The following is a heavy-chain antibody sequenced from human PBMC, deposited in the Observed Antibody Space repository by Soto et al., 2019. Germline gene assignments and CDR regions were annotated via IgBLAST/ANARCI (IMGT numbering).Heavy chain of an antibody. CDR3: ARTGDGHHDFLDY. D-gene: IGHD1-1*01. CDR2: INQDGNED. CDR1: GFTFSSYW. J-gene: IGHJ4*02. Sequence: PGGSLRLSCAASGFTFSSYWMNWVRQAPGKGLEWVANINQDGNEDNLLDSVRGRFTISRDNAKNSLFLQMNSLRVDDTAVYYCARTGDGHHDFLDYWGQGALVTVSS. V-gene: IGHV3-7*01.